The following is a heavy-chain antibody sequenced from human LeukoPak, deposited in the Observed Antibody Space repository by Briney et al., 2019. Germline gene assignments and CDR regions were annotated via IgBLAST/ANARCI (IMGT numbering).Heavy chain of an antibody. CDR3: ARDGPGDGYNSVEY. V-gene: IGHV3-30-3*01. J-gene: IGHJ4*02. CDR2: ISYDGSNK. CDR1: GFTFSSYA. Sequence: GGSLRLSCAASGFTFSSYAMHWVRRAPGKGLEWVAAISYDGSNKYYADSVKGRCTISRDNSKNTLYLQMNSLRAEDTAVYYCARDGPGDGYNSVEYWGQGTLVIVSS. D-gene: IGHD5-24*01.